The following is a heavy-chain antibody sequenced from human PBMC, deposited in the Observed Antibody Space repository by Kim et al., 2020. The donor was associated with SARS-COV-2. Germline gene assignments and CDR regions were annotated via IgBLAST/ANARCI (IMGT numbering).Heavy chain of an antibody. CDR2: T. CDR3: AGGEDGPDAFDI. D-gene: IGHD2-15*01. V-gene: IGHV4-59*09. J-gene: IGHJ3*02. Sequence: TRYSPSLKSRVTSSLDTSKSQISLKMSYVTAADTAVYFCAGGEDGPDAFDIWGQGAMVTVSS.